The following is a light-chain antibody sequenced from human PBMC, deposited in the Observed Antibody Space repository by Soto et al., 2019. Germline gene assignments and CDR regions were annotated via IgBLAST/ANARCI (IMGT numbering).Light chain of an antibody. CDR2: EVS. CDR1: SSDVGGYNY. Sequence: QSALTQPASVSGSPGQSITISCTGTSSDVGGYNYVSWYQQHPGKAPKLMIYEVSNRPSGVSNRFSGSKSGNTASLTISGLQADDEADYYCSSYTRSSTQVFGGGTQLTVL. J-gene: IGLJ7*01. V-gene: IGLV2-14*01. CDR3: SSYTRSSTQV.